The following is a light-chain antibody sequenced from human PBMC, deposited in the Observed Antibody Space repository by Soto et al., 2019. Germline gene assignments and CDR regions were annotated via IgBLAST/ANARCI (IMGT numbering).Light chain of an antibody. Sequence: EIVMTQSPATLSVSPGEGATLSCRASQSVSSKLAWYQQKPGQAPRLLIYGASTRATGIPARFSGGGSGTDFTLTISSLEPEDFAVYYCQQYGSPPWTFGQGTKVDIK. CDR2: GAS. CDR1: QSVSSK. J-gene: IGKJ1*01. V-gene: IGKV3-15*01. CDR3: QQYGSPPWT.